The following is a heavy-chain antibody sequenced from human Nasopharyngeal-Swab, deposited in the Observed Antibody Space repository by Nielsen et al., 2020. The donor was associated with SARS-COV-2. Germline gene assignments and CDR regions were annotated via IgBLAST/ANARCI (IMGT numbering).Heavy chain of an antibody. CDR3: ARAKAMITFGGVIVSDYYYGMDV. CDR1: GFSFTSYW. D-gene: IGHD3-16*02. Sequence: GESLKILCKGSGFSFTSYWIGWVRPMPGTGLEWMGIIYPGDSDTRYSPSFQVQVTLSADKSISTAYLQWSSLKASDTAMYYCARAKAMITFGGVIVSDYYYGMDVWGQGTTVTVSS. J-gene: IGHJ6*02. V-gene: IGHV5-51*01. CDR2: IYPGDSDT.